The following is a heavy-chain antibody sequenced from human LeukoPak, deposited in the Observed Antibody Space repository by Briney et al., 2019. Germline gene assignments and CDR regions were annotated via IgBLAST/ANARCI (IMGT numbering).Heavy chain of an antibody. CDR2: INPNSGGT. D-gene: IGHD1-26*01. CDR3: ARDPVGAPSNWFDP. Sequence: ASVKVSCKASGYTFTGYYMHWVRQAPGQGLEWMGWINPNSGGTNYAQKFQGRVTMTRDTSISTAYMELSRLRSDDTAVYYCARDPVGAPSNWFDPWGQGTPVTVSS. J-gene: IGHJ5*02. V-gene: IGHV1-2*02. CDR1: GYTFTGYY.